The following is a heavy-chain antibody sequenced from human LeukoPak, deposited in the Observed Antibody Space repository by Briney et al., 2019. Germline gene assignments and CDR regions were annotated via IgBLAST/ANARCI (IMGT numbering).Heavy chain of an antibody. J-gene: IGHJ4*02. D-gene: IGHD2-15*01. Sequence: WETLSLTCTVSGDSISSYCWSWIRQPPGKGLELLGNIYYSSITNYNPSLKSRVTISLDTSKNQFSLKLTSVTAADTAIYYCARPARYCSGGSCWDYWGQGTLVTVSS. CDR1: GDSISSYC. CDR2: IYYSSIT. V-gene: IGHV4-59*01. CDR3: ARPARYCSGGSCWDY.